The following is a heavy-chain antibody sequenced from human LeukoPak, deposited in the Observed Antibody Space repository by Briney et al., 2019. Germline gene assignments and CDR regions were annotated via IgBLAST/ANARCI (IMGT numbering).Heavy chain of an antibody. CDR3: ARVHSSTSYMDV. J-gene: IGHJ6*03. V-gene: IGHV3-30*02. CDR1: GFTFSSYG. Sequence: GGSLRLSCAASGFTFSSYGMHWVRQAPGKGLEWVAFIRYDGSNKYYADSVKGRFTISRDNSKNTLYLQMNSLRAEDTAVYYCARVHSSTSYMDVWGKGTTVTVSS. D-gene: IGHD6-19*01. CDR2: IRYDGSNK.